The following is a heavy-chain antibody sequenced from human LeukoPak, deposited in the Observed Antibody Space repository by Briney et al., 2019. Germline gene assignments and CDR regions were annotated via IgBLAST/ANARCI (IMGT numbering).Heavy chain of an antibody. V-gene: IGHV1-18*01. CDR3: ARAPRWLRGGYYFDY. CDR1: GYTFTSCG. CDR2: ISAYNGNT. J-gene: IGHJ4*02. D-gene: IGHD5-24*01. Sequence: ASVKVSCKASGYTFTSCGISWVRQAPGQGLEWMGWISAYNGNTNYAQKFQGRVTMTRNTSISTAYMELSSLRSEDTAVYYCARAPRWLRGGYYFDYWGQGTLVTVSS.